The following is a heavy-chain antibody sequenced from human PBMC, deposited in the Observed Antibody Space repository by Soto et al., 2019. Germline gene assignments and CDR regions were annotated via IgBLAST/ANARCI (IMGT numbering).Heavy chain of an antibody. D-gene: IGHD3-22*01. CDR2: IIPIFGTA. Sequence: SVKVSCKASGGTFSSYAIDWVRQAPGQGLEWMGGIIPIFGTASYAQKLQGRITITADESTSTAYMELRSLRSEDTAVYYCARGVHYDSSGYYYFFWGQGTLVTVSS. V-gene: IGHV1-69*13. CDR1: GGTFSSYA. CDR3: ARGVHYDSSGYYYFF. J-gene: IGHJ4*02.